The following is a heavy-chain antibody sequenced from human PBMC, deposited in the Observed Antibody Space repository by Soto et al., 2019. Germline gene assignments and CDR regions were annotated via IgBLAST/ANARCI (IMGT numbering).Heavy chain of an antibody. D-gene: IGHD3-3*01. CDR3: AHRVLRTVFGLVTTTAIYFDF. J-gene: IGHJ4*02. Sequence: QITLNEPGPTAVRPTETLTLTCRFSGFSLTTSGVGVGWIRQSPGKAPVWLALFYWDDDKRYSASLKSRLTITKDTCKNQVVLTVADLDPTDTATYYCAHRVLRTVFGLVTTTAIYFDFWGQGTPVAVSS. V-gene: IGHV2-5*02. CDR2: FYWDDDK. CDR1: GFSLTTSGVG.